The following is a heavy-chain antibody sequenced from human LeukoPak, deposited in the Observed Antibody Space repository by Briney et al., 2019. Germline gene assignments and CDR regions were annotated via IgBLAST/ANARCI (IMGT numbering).Heavy chain of an antibody. D-gene: IGHD3-9*01. J-gene: IGHJ4*02. CDR1: GGSISSTNL. CDR3: ARGRNYDILTGNPENYFDY. V-gene: IGHV4-4*02. CDR2: IYHSGST. Sequence: SETLSLTCAVSGGSISSTNLWSWVRQPPGKGLEWIGEIYHSGSTNYNPSLKSRVTISVDKSKNQFSLRLSSVTAADTAVYYCARGRNYDILTGNPENYFDYWGQGALVTVSS.